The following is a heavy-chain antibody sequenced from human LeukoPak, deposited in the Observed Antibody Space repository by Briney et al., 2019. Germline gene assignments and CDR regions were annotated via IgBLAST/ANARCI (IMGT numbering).Heavy chain of an antibody. CDR1: GHTFSDHE. D-gene: IGHD2-21*02. CDR2: IGRSVTTT. Sequence: GGSLRLSCAASGHTFSDHEMNWVRQAPGKGLEWVSYIGRSVTTTSHADSVKGRFTISRNNAGNSLYLQMDSLRAEDTATYFCVSETSASDFNTLDLWGQGTMVTVSS. J-gene: IGHJ3*01. V-gene: IGHV3-48*03. CDR3: VSETSASDFNTLDL.